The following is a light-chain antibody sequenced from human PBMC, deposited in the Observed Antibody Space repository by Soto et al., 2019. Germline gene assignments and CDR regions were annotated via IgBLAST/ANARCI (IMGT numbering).Light chain of an antibody. V-gene: IGKV1-27*01. J-gene: IGKJ1*01. CDR2: AAS. CDR1: QGISNN. CDR3: QEYNSGPST. Sequence: DIQMTQSPSSLSASVGDRVTITCRASQGISNNLAWYQQKPWKVPKRLIYAASILQSGAPSRFSGSGSGTDFTFTISSLEPEDVANYYCQEYNSGPSTFGQGTKVEIK.